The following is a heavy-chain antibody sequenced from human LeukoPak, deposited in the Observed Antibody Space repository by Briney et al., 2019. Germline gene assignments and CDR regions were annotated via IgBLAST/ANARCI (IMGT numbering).Heavy chain of an antibody. D-gene: IGHD2-2*01. CDR3: ATVGNCSSTSCYRAYGWFDP. Sequence: GASVKVSCKVSGYTLTELSMHWVRQAPGKGLEWMGGFDPEDGETIYAQKFQGRVTMTEDTSTDTAYMELSSLRSEDTAVYYCATVGNCSSTSCYRAYGWFDPWGQGTLVTVSS. CDR2: FDPEDGET. V-gene: IGHV1-24*01. J-gene: IGHJ5*02. CDR1: GYTLTELS.